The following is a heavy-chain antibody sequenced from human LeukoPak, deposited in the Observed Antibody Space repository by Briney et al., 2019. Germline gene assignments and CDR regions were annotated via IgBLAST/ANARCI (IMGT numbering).Heavy chain of an antibody. CDR2: IYYTGVT. D-gene: IGHD5-24*01. Sequence: PSETLSLTCTVSGGSISSGTHYYNWIRQHPGKGLEWIGYIYYTGVTSYNPSLKSRVTMSVDTSMNQVSLKLSSLTAADTAVYYCARVQLRDGYNYYESRWGQGTLVTVSS. J-gene: IGHJ4*02. CDR3: ARVQLRDGYNYYESR. V-gene: IGHV4-31*03. CDR1: GGSISSGTHY.